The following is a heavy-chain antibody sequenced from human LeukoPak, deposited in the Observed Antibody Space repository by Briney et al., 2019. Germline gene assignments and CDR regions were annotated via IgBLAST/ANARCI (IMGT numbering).Heavy chain of an antibody. D-gene: IGHD3-10*01. J-gene: IGHJ5*02. CDR3: ASYGSGSYYDGGGGFDP. V-gene: IGHV1-8*01. Sequence: ASVKVSCKASGYTFTSYDINWVRQATGQGLEWMGWMNPNSGNTGYAQKFQGRVTMTRNNSISTAYMELSSLRSEDTAVYYCASYGSGSYYDGGGGFDPWGQGTLVTVSS. CDR2: MNPNSGNT. CDR1: GYTFTSYD.